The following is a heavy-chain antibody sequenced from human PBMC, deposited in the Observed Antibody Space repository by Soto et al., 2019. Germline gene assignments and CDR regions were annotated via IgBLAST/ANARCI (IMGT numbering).Heavy chain of an antibody. D-gene: IGHD3-10*01. J-gene: IGHJ4*02. Sequence: EVQLVESGGVVVQPGGSLRLSCAASGFIFDDYSMHWVRQAPGKGLEWVSVISWDGDSTYYADSVKGRFTISRDNSKNSLFLQMNSLRTEDTALYYCAKGGEVTTATYFVFWGQGTLVTVSS. CDR2: ISWDGDST. CDR1: GFIFDDYS. CDR3: AKGGEVTTATYFVF. V-gene: IGHV3-43*01.